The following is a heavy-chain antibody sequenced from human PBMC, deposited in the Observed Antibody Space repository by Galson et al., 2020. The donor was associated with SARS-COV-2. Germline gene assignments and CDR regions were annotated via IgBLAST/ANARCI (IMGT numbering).Heavy chain of an antibody. J-gene: IGHJ4*02. D-gene: IGHD6-19*01. CDR2: IHTSGPT. CDR1: GASLSFGSYY. CDR3: ARGGSGWSEEYYFDY. V-gene: IGHV4-61*02. Sequence: SQTLSLTCTVSGASLSFGSYYWSWLRQPAGKGLESIGRIHTSGPTNYNPSLKSRVSISADTSKNQFSLTLTSVTAADTAVYYCARGGSGWSEEYYFDYWGQGNLVTVPS.